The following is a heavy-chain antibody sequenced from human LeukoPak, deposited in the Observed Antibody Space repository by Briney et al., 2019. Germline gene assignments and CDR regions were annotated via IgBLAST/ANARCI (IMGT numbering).Heavy chain of an antibody. Sequence: GESLKISCKGSGYSFTSYWISWVRQMPGKGLEWMGRIDPSDSYTNYSPSFQGHVTISADKSISTAYLQWSSLKASDTAMYYCARHIAVVAAGLNWFDPWGQGTLVTVSS. CDR3: ARHIAVVAAGLNWFDP. CDR1: GYSFTSYW. CDR2: IDPSDSYT. V-gene: IGHV5-10-1*01. J-gene: IGHJ5*02. D-gene: IGHD2-15*01.